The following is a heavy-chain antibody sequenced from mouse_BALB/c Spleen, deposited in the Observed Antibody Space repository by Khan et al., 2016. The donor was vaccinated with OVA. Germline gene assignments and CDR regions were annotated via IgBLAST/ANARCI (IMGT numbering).Heavy chain of an antibody. Sequence: QVQLKQSGPDLVKPGASVRISCKASGYTFTTYYIHWVKQRPGQGLEWIGWIYPGSFNTNYSEKFKGKATLTADKSSSTAYMHLNSLTSEDSAVYFCARDDYFWGDAMDHWGQGTSVTVSA. D-gene: IGHD2-4*01. CDR2: IYPGSFNT. CDR1: GYTFTTYY. V-gene: IGHV1S56*01. J-gene: IGHJ4*01. CDR3: ARDDYFWGDAMDH.